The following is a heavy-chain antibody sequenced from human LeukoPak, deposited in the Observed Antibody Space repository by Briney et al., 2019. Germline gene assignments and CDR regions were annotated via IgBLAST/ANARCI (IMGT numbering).Heavy chain of an antibody. D-gene: IGHD6-13*01. CDR1: GFTFSSYG. CDR3: AKDSYSKGDF. J-gene: IGHJ4*02. V-gene: IGHV3-33*06. CDR2: IWYDGSNK. Sequence: GRSLRLSCAASGFTFSSYGMHWVRQAPGKGLEWVAVIWYDGSNKYYADSVKGRFTISRDNSKNSLYLQMNSLRAEDTAVYYCAKDSYSKGDFWGQGVLVTVSS.